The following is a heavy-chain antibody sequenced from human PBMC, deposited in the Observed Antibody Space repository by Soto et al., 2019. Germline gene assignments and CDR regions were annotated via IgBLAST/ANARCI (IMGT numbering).Heavy chain of an antibody. J-gene: IGHJ6*02. D-gene: IGHD3-16*01. CDR3: AKDMGVPYYYYGMDV. CDR2: ISWNSGSI. V-gene: IGHV3-9*01. CDR1: GFTFDDYA. Sequence: EVQLVESGGGLVQPGRSLRLSCAASGFTFDDYAMHWVRQAPGKGLEWVSGISWNSGSIGYADSVKGRFTISRDNAKNSLYLQMNSLRAEDTALYYCAKDMGVPYYYYGMDVWGQGTTVTVSS.